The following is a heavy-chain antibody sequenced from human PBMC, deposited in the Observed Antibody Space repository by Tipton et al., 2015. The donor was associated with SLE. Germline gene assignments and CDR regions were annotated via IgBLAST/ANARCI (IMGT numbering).Heavy chain of an antibody. V-gene: IGHV4-59*11. D-gene: IGHD6-19*01. CDR1: GGSISSHY. CDR2: VHSSGST. CDR3: ARRVAVTDYFDY. Sequence: LRLSCTVSGGSISSHYWSWIRQPPGKRLEWIGHVHSSGSTFYNPSLKSRVTISMDTSKNQVSLRMTSVTAADTAVYYCARRVAVTDYFDYWGQGTLVTVSS. J-gene: IGHJ4*02.